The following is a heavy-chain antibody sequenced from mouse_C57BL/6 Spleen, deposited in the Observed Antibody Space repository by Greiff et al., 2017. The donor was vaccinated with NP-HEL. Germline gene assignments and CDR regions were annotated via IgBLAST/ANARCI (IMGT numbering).Heavy chain of an antibody. D-gene: IGHD2-4*01. Sequence: QVQLQQPGAELVKPGASVKLSCKASGYTFTSYWMHWVKQRPGQGLEWIGMIHPNSGSTNYNEKFKSKATLTVDKSSSTAYMQLSSLTSEDSAVYYCEREGMITTRGGFDYWGQGTTLTVSS. CDR1: GYTFTSYW. J-gene: IGHJ2*01. CDR2: IHPNSGST. V-gene: IGHV1-64*01. CDR3: EREGMITTRGGFDY.